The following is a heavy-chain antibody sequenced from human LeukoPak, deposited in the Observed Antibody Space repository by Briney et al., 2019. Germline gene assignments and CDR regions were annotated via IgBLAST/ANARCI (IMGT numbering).Heavy chain of an antibody. Sequence: PSETLSLTCTVSGDSISSYYWCWIQQPPGKGLEWIGYIYYSGSTNYNPSLKSRVTISVDTSKNQFSLKLSSVTAADTAVYYCARGTRWLQLYYWGQGTLVTVSS. D-gene: IGHD5-24*01. V-gene: IGHV4-59*01. J-gene: IGHJ4*02. CDR3: ARGTRWLQLYY. CDR1: GDSISSYY. CDR2: IYYSGST.